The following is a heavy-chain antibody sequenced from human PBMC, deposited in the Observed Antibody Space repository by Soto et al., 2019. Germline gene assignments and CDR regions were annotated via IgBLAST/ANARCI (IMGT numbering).Heavy chain of an antibody. D-gene: IGHD3-22*01. V-gene: IGHV3-15*01. CDR2: IKSKTDRGTA. Sequence: GGSLRLSCAASGFTFSGAWMSWVRQAPGKGLEWVGRIKSKTDRGTADYAAPVKGRFSISRDDSKNTLYLQMNSLKNEDTAVYYCTTVDYYDTIGYYSLDYWGRGTLVTVSS. CDR1: GFTFSGAW. CDR3: TTVDYYDTIGYYSLDY. J-gene: IGHJ4*02.